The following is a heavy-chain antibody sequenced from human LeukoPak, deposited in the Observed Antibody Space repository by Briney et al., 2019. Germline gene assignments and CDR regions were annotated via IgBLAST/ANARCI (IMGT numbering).Heavy chain of an antibody. CDR3: ARDLVVPAAMGYFDY. CDR2: MKPDGGEI. J-gene: IGHJ4*02. V-gene: IGHV3-7*03. CDR1: GFTFSTYW. D-gene: IGHD2-2*01. Sequence: GGPLRLSCAASGFTFSTYWMSWLRQAPGKGLEWVANMKPDGGEIYYVDSVKGRFTISRDNSKNSLYLQMNSLRAEDTAVYYCARDLVVPAAMGYFDYWGRGTLVTVSS.